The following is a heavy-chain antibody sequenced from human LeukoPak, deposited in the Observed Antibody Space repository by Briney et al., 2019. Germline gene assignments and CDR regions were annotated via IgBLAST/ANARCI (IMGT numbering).Heavy chain of an antibody. J-gene: IGHJ6*02. D-gene: IGHD6-19*01. CDR3: ARDVSAVATSQTDSMDV. V-gene: IGHV3-53*01. CDR1: GFTVSSNY. Sequence: GGSLRLSCAASGFTVSSNYMSWVRQAPGKGLEWVSVIYRGGSTYYADSVKGRFTISRDNSKNTLYLQMNSLRAEDTAVYYCARDVSAVATSQTDSMDVWGQGTTVTVSS. CDR2: IYRGGST.